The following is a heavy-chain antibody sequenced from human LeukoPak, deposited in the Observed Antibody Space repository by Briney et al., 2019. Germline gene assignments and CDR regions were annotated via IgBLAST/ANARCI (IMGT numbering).Heavy chain of an antibody. CDR2: VNHGGGT. Sequence: PSETLSLTCAVYGGSFSGYYWSWIRQPPGKGLEWIGEVNHGGGTNYNPSLKSRVTISVDTSKNQFSLKLSSVTAADTAVYYCATWSNIVATITDYWGQGTRVTVSS. V-gene: IGHV4-34*01. CDR3: ATWSNIVATITDY. CDR1: GGSFSGYY. D-gene: IGHD5-12*01. J-gene: IGHJ4*02.